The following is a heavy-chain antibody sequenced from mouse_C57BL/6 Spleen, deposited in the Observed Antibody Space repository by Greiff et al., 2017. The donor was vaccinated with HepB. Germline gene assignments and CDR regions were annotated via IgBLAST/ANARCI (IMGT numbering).Heavy chain of an antibody. D-gene: IGHD2-4*01. J-gene: IGHJ4*01. CDR2: IYPGDGDT. Sequence: VQLQQSGPELVKPGASVKISCKASGYAFSSSWMNWVKQRPGKGLEWIGRIYPGDGDTNYNGKFKGKATLTADKSSSTAYMQLSSLTSEDSAVYFCARDDYEYYAMDYWGQGTSVTVSS. CDR1: GYAFSSSW. V-gene: IGHV1-82*01. CDR3: ARDDYEYYAMDY.